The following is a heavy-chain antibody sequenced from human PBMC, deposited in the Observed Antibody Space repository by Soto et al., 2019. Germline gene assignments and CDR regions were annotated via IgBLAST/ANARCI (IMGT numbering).Heavy chain of an antibody. D-gene: IGHD3-10*01. J-gene: IGHJ6*03. CDR2: IRSKANSYAT. Sequence: GESLKISCAASGFTFSGSAMHWVRQASGKGLEWVGRIRSKANSYATAYAASVKGRFTISRDDSKNTAYLQMNSLKTEDTAVYYCTGLWFGELARPYYYYYMDVWGKGTTVTVSS. CDR3: TGLWFGELARPYYYYYMDV. CDR1: GFTFSGSA. V-gene: IGHV3-73*01.